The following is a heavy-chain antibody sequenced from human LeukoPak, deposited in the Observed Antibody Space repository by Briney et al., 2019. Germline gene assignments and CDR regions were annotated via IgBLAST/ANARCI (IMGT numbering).Heavy chain of an antibody. V-gene: IGHV3-7*01. J-gene: IGHJ6*02. CDR3: ARGGSNYYYYGMDV. Sequence: PGGSLRLSCAASGFTFSSYWMSWVRQAPGKGLEWVANIKQDGSEKYYVDSVKGRFTISRDNAKNSLYLQMNSLRAKDTAVYYCARGGSNYYYYGMDVWGQGTTVTVSS. CDR2: IKQDGSEK. CDR1: GFTFSSYW. D-gene: IGHD1-26*01.